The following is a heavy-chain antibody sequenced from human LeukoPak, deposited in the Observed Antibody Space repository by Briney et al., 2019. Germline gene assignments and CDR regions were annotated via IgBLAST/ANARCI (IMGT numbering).Heavy chain of an antibody. CDR3: TRDWYSTGYFDP. Sequence: GGSLRLSCAASGFTFSSYAMSWVRQAPGKGLECISFIYSGDSTYYADSVKGRFTISRDNSKNTLYLQMNSLRAEDTAVYYCTRDWYSTGYFDPWGQGTLVTVSS. V-gene: IGHV3-66*01. CDR1: GFTFSSYA. CDR2: IYSGDST. D-gene: IGHD6-19*01. J-gene: IGHJ5*02.